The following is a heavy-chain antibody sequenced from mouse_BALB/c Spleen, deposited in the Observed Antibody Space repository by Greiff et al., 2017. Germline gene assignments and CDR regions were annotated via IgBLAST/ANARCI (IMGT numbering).Heavy chain of an antibody. CDR2: ISSGGSYT. Sequence: EVQVVESGGGLVKPGGSLKLSCAASGFTFSSYTMSWVRQTPEKRLEWVATISSGGSYTYYPDSVKGRFTISRDNAKNTLYLQMSSLKSEDTAMYYCTREGAVGAPYYAMDYWGQGTSVTVSS. V-gene: IGHV5-6-4*01. CDR1: GFTFSSYT. D-gene: IGHD1-1*01. J-gene: IGHJ4*01. CDR3: TREGAVGAPYYAMDY.